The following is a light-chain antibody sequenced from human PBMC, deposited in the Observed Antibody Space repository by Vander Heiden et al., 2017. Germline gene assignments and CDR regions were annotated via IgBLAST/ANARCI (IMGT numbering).Light chain of an antibody. Sequence: ELVLTQSPCALSLSPWERATLSCRASQTVSENSLAWYQQKPGQAPRLLIFGASSRPTGLPDRFRGSGSGTDFTLTISRLEPEDFAVYYCQQYATSPFTFGPGTKVDI. CDR3: QQYATSPFT. V-gene: IGKV3-20*01. CDR1: QTVSENS. J-gene: IGKJ3*01. CDR2: GAS.